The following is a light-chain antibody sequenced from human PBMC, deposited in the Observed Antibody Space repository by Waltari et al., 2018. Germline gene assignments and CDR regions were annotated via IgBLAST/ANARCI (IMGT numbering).Light chain of an antibody. CDR2: AAS. CDR3: QQLNSYPFT. J-gene: IGKJ3*01. V-gene: IGKV1-9*01. Sequence: DIQLTQSPSFLSASVGDRVTITCRASQDLNSYLALYQQKPGKAPKLLIYAASTLQTGVPSRFSGSESGTEFTLTISSLQPEDFATYYCQQLNSYPFTFGPGTKVAIK. CDR1: QDLNSY.